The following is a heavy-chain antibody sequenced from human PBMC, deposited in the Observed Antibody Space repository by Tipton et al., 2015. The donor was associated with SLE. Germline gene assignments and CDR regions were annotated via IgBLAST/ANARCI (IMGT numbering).Heavy chain of an antibody. CDR3: ARLWTGTTGIDY. Sequence: TLSLTCAVSGYSISSGYYWGWIRQPPGKGLEWIGEINHSGSTNYNPSFKSRVTISVDTSKNQFSLKLSSVTAADTAVYYCARLWTGTTGIDYWGQGTLVTVSS. CDR2: INHSGST. CDR1: GYSISSGYY. D-gene: IGHD1-7*01. J-gene: IGHJ4*02. V-gene: IGHV4-38-2*01.